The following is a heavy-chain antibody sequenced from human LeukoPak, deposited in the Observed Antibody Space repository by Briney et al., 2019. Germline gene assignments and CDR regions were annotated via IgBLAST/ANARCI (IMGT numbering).Heavy chain of an antibody. V-gene: IGHV3-33*06. J-gene: IGHJ1*01. D-gene: IGHD1-26*01. CDR3: AKDYSGSYQYFQH. CDR1: GFTFSDYG. CDR2: IWYDGSNK. Sequence: GGSLRLPCAASGFTFSDYGMHWVRQAPGKGLEWVALIWYDGSNKFYADSVKGRFTISRDNSRGTLYLQMSSLRAEDTAMYYCAKDYSGSYQYFQHWGQGTLVTVSA.